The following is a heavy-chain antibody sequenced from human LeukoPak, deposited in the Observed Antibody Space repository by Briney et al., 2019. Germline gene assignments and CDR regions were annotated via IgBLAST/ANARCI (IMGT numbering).Heavy chain of an antibody. D-gene: IGHD2-15*01. J-gene: IGHJ4*02. CDR1: GLSNSDYG. CDR2: IDWAGHAS. Sequence: PGGSLRLSCVGAGLSNSDYGMSWVRQAPGKGLEWASGIDWAGHASSYSDSVKGRFTISRDNAENSLYLDMTSLRAEDTAFYYCARDLSATWYSLAYWGQGTLVTVSS. CDR3: ARDLSATWYSLAY. V-gene: IGHV3-20*04.